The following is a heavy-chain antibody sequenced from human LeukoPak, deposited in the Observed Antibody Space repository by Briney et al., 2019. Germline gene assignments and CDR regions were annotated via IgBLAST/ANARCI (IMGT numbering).Heavy chain of an antibody. V-gene: IGHV3-23*01. CDR1: GFTFSSYA. J-gene: IGHJ4*02. D-gene: IGHD1-1*01. CDR3: AKDITGTTGTPGDYYFDY. Sequence: PGGSLRLSCAASGFTFSSYAMSWVRQAPGKGLEWVSAISGSGGSTYYADSVKGRFTISRDNSKNTLYLQMNSLRAEDTAVYYCAKDITGTTGTPGDYYFDYWGQGTLVTVSS. CDR2: ISGSGGST.